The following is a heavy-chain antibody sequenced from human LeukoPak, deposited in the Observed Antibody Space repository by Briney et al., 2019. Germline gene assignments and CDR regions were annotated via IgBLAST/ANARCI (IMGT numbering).Heavy chain of an antibody. CDR2: IWYDGTNK. V-gene: IGHV3-33*06. Sequence: GGSLRLSCAASGFTFSGYGIHWVRQAPGKGLEWVAVIWYDGTNKYYADSVKGRFTISRDNSKNTLYLQMNSLRAEDTAVYYCAKDRGSSWYPDFDYWGQGTLVTVSS. D-gene: IGHD6-13*01. CDR1: GFTFSGYG. CDR3: AKDRGSSWYPDFDY. J-gene: IGHJ4*02.